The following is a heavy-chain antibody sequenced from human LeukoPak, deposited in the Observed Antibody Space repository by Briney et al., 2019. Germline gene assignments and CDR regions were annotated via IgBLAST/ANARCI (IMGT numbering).Heavy chain of an antibody. J-gene: IGHJ3*02. CDR1: GFTLSGYA. Sequence: GGSLRLSCAASGFTLSGYAMHWVRQAPGKGLEWVAVISFDGRNEYYGDSVKGRFTISRDNSKNTLYLEMNSLRAEDTAIYLCGRDLVGGALDIWGQGTMVTVSS. D-gene: IGHD1-26*01. V-gene: IGHV3-30*04. CDR3: GRDLVGGALDI. CDR2: ISFDGRNE.